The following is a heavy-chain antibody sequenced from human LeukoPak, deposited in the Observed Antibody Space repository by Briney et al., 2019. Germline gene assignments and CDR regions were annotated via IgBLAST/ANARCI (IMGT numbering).Heavy chain of an antibody. CDR1: GGSISSYY. Sequence: SETLSLTCTVSGGSISSYYWSWIRQPPGKGLEWIGCIHYSGSTNYNPSLKSRVTISVDTSKNQFSLKLSSVTAADTAVYYCARDTSGWSFDYWGQGTLVTVSS. J-gene: IGHJ4*02. CDR2: IHYSGST. CDR3: ARDTSGWSFDY. V-gene: IGHV4-59*01. D-gene: IGHD6-19*01.